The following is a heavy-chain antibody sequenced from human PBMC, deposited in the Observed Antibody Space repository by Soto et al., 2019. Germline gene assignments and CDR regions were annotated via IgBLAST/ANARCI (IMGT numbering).Heavy chain of an antibody. CDR3: VRPDSTGYYSH. CDR2: INPADSDT. J-gene: IGHJ4*02. Sequence: PGESLKISCNGSGYSFTNYWTGWVRQMPGKGLEWMGIINPADSDTRYSPSFQGQVTVSVDKSISTAYLQRGSLKASDTAMYYCVRPDSTGYYSHWGQGTPVTVSS. CDR1: GYSFTNYW. D-gene: IGHD3-9*01. V-gene: IGHV5-51*01.